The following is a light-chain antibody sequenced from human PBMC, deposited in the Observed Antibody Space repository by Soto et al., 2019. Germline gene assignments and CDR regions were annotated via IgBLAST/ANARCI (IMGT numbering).Light chain of an antibody. CDR2: DAS. CDR3: QQYNNYWT. CDR1: QSISSW. V-gene: IGKV1-5*01. J-gene: IGKJ1*01. Sequence: DIQMTQSPSTLSASLGDRVTITCRASQSISSWLAWYQQKPGKAPKLLIYDASSLESGVPSRLSGSGSGTEFTLTISSLQPDDFATYYCQQYNNYWTFGRGTKVDIK.